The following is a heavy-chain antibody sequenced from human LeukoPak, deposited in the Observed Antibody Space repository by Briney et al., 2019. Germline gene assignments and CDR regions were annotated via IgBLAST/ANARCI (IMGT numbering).Heavy chain of an antibody. Sequence: SETLSLTCTVSGGSISSSSYYWGWIRQPPGKGLEWIGTTYYSGSTYFNPSLKSRVTISVHTSKNQFSLKLSSVTAADTAVYYCARAVRGVDINWFDPWGQGTLVTVSS. CDR3: ARAVRGVDINWFDP. CDR1: GGSISSSSYY. V-gene: IGHV4-39*07. CDR2: TYYSGST. J-gene: IGHJ5*02. D-gene: IGHD3-10*01.